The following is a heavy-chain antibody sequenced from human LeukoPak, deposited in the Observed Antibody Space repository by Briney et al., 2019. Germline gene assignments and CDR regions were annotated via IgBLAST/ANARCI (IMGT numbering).Heavy chain of an antibody. CDR2: ISGSGGST. CDR3: AKYGYKSYWYFDL. D-gene: IGHD5-24*01. J-gene: IGHJ2*01. Sequence: GGSLRLFCAASGFTFSSYAMSWVRQAPGKGLEWVSAISGSGGSTYYADSVKGRFTISRDNSKNTLYLQMNSLRAEDTAVYYCAKYGYKSYWYFDLWGRGTLVTVSS. V-gene: IGHV3-23*01. CDR1: GFTFSSYA.